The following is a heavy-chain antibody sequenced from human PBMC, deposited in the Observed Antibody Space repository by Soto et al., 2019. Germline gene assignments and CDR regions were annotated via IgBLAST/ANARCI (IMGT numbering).Heavy chain of an antibody. CDR3: ARSPYSSGYYYAIDY. Sequence: ASVKVSCKASGYTLIMYYIHWMRQAPGQGLEWMGLINPSGGSTTYAQKFQGRVAMTRDTSTSTVYMDLSSLKSEDTAVYYCARSPYSSGYYYAIDYWGQGTQVTVSS. CDR1: GYTLIMYY. CDR2: INPSGGST. J-gene: IGHJ4*02. V-gene: IGHV1-46*01. D-gene: IGHD3-22*01.